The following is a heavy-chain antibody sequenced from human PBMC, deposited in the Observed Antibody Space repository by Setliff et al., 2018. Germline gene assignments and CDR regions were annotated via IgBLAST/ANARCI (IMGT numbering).Heavy chain of an antibody. Sequence: SETLSLTCSVSGGSIDSHYWSWIRQPPGKGLEWIGSIYYSGNTNYNPSLKSRVTISIDTSKNQFSLKLSSVTAADTAVYHCARGKTFFGAFIRAFDIWGQGRMVTV. V-gene: IGHV4-59*11. CDR1: GGSIDSHY. CDR3: ARGKTFFGAFIRAFDI. D-gene: IGHD3-3*01. J-gene: IGHJ3*02. CDR2: IYYSGNT.